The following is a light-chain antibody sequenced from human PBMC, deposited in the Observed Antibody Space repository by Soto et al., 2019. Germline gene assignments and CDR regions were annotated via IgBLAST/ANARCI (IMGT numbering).Light chain of an antibody. Sequence: DIQLTQSPSFLSASVGDRVPITCRASQGISSYLAWYQQKPGKAPKLLIYAASTVQSGIPSRFSGSGSGTEFTRTISSQQPEDLATEDRQQLNSYPVTFGQGTKVEIK. J-gene: IGKJ1*01. CDR2: AAS. CDR1: QGISSY. V-gene: IGKV1-9*01. CDR3: QQLNSYPVT.